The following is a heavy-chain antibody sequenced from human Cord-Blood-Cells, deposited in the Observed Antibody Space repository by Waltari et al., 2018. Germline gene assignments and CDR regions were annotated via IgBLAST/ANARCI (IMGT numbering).Heavy chain of an antibody. Sequence: EVQLVASGGGVVQPVGCLRLSCAASRFTIDDYAMHWVRQAPGKGLEWVSLISWDGMSTYDADSVKVRFTISRDNSKNSLYLQMNSLRAEDTALYYCAKAYSSGGYYFDYWGQGTLVTVSS. CDR3: AKAYSSGGYYFDY. J-gene: IGHJ4*02. V-gene: IGHV3-43D*04. CDR2: ISWDGMST. D-gene: IGHD6-19*01. CDR1: RFTIDDYA.